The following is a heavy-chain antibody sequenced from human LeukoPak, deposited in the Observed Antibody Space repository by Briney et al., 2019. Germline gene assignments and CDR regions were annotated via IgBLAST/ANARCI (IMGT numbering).Heavy chain of an antibody. Sequence: GGSLRLSCAASGFTFSSYWMSWVRQAPGKGLEWVANIKQDGSEKYYVDSVKGRFTISRDNAKNSLYLQMNSLRAEDTAVYYCARSFIWGSYDYFDYWGPRTLVTVSS. J-gene: IGHJ4*02. D-gene: IGHD7-27*01. CDR1: GFTFSSYW. CDR3: ARSFIWGSYDYFDY. CDR2: IKQDGSEK. V-gene: IGHV3-7*01.